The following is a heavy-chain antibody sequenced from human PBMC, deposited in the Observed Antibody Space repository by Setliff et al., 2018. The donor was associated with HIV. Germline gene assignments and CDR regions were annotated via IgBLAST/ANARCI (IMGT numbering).Heavy chain of an antibody. V-gene: IGHV1-24*01. CDR1: GDTFSTYV. D-gene: IGHD3-22*01. CDR3: ATFDPFYYDSSGYPRAFDI. CDR2: FDPEDGET. Sequence: GASVKVSCKSSGDTFSTYVFTWVRQAPGKGLEWMGGFDPEDGETIYAQKFQGRVTMTEDTSTDTAYMELSSLRSEDTAVYYCATFDPFYYDSSGYPRAFDIWVQGTMVTVSS. J-gene: IGHJ3*02.